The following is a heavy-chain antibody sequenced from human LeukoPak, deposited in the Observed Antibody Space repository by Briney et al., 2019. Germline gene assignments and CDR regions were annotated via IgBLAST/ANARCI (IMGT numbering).Heavy chain of an antibody. Sequence: NTSQTLSLTCTVSGGSISSSRYYWGWIRQPPGKRLEWIGSIDYSGSTYYNPSLKSRVTISVDTSKNQFSLRLSSVTAADTAVYYCARHGQVLLWFGVPLLNNWFDPWGQGTLVTVSS. CDR2: IDYSGST. CDR1: GGSISSSRYY. CDR3: ARHGQVLLWFGVPLLNNWFDP. J-gene: IGHJ5*02. D-gene: IGHD3-10*01. V-gene: IGHV4-39*01.